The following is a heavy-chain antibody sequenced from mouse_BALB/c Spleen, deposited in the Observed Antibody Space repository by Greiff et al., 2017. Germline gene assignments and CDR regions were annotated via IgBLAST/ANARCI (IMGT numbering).Heavy chain of an antibody. D-gene: IGHD2-3*01. CDR2: ISYSGST. Sequence: VQLQQSGPGLVKPSQSLSLTCTVTGYSITSDYAWNWIRQFPGNKLEWMGYISYSGSTSYNPSLKSRISITRDTSKNQFFLQLNSVTTEDTATYYCARWLLRAHYFDYWGQGTTLTVS. V-gene: IGHV3-2*02. CDR3: ARWLLRAHYFDY. CDR1: GYSITSDYA. J-gene: IGHJ2*01.